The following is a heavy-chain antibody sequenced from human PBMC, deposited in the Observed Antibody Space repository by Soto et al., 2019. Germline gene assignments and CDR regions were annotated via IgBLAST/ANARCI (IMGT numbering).Heavy chain of an antibody. J-gene: IGHJ6*03. CDR3: ARHSRYYGSGSYLGSYYYYMDV. D-gene: IGHD3-10*01. V-gene: IGHV4-59*08. CDR2: IYYSGST. CDR1: GGSISSYY. Sequence: SETLSLTCTVSGGSISSYYWSWIRQPPGKGLEWIGYIYYSGSTNYNPSLKSRVTISVDTSKNQFSLKLSSVTAADTAVYYCARHSRYYGSGSYLGSYYYYMDVWGKGTTVTVSS.